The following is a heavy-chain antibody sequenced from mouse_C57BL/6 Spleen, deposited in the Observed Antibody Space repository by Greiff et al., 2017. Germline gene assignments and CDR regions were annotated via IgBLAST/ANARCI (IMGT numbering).Heavy chain of an antibody. V-gene: IGHV1-80*01. CDR2: IYPGAGDT. J-gene: IGHJ1*03. Sequence: QVQLQQSGAELVKPGASVKISCKASGYAFSSYWMNWVKQRPGKGLEWIGQIYPGAGDTNYNGKFKGKATLTADKSSSTAYMQLSSLTSEDSAVYVCARGGVPLKDFDVWGTGTTVTVSS. CDR1: GYAFSSYW. CDR3: ARGGVPLKDFDV.